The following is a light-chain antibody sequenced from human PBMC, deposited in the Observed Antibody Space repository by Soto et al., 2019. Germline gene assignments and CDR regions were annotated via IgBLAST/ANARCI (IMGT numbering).Light chain of an antibody. J-gene: IGKJ4*01. V-gene: IGKV1-9*01. CDR1: QGISSY. CDR3: QQLNSYPLT. Sequence: DIQLTPSPSILSASVGDRVTLTCRASQGISSYLAWYQQRPGKAPKLLIYAASTLQSGVPSRFSGSGSGTDFTLTISSLQPEDFATYYCQQLNSYPLTFGGGTKVDIK. CDR2: AAS.